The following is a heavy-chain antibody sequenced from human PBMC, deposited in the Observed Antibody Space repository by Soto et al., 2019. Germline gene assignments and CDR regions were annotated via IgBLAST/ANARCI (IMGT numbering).Heavy chain of an antibody. Sequence: PSETLSLTCAVYGGSFSGYYWSWIRQPPGKGLEWIGEINHSGSTNYNPSLKSRVTISVDTSKNQFSLKLSSVTAADTAVYYCARAPRGNGLRFLEWLHNVDYYYGMDVWGQVTTVTVSS. J-gene: IGHJ6*02. CDR3: ARAPRGNGLRFLEWLHNVDYYYGMDV. CDR1: GGSFSGYY. V-gene: IGHV4-34*01. CDR2: INHSGST. D-gene: IGHD3-3*01.